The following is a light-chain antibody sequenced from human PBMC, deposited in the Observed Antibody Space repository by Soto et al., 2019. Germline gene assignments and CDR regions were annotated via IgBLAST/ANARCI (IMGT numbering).Light chain of an antibody. CDR2: EDT. V-gene: IGLV2-8*01. CDR1: SSDIGRYEF. J-gene: IGLJ1*01. CDR3: CSYAGTKYYV. Sequence: QSALTQPPSASGSLGQSVTISCTGTSSDIGRYEFVSWYQHHPGKAPKLIIYEDTERPSGVPDRFSGSKSGNTASLTVSGLQADDEADYFCCSYAGTKYYVFGTGTKLTVL.